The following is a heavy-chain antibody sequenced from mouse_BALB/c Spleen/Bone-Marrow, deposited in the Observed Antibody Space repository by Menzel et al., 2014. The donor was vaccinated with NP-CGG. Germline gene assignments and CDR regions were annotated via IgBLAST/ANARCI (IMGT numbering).Heavy chain of an antibody. CDR3: ARSGYWYFDV. J-gene: IGHJ1*01. V-gene: IGHV1S81*02. Sequence: GAELVKPGASVKLSCKASGYTFTSYWMHWVKQRPGQGLEWIGEINPSNGRTNYVEKFKSKATLSGDKSSSTVYMQLSSLTSEDSAVYYCARSGYWYFDVWGAGTTVTVSA. CDR1: GYTFTSYW. D-gene: IGHD3-1*01. CDR2: INPSNGRT.